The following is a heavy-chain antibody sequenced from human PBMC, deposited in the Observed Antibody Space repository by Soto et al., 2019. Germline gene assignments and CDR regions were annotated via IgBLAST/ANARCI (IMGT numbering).Heavy chain of an antibody. CDR1: GFIFKTYG. V-gene: IGHV3-33*01. D-gene: IGHD6-13*01. CDR3: ASDLGTRALDY. J-gene: IGHJ4*02. Sequence: GGSLRLSCAASGFIFKTYGMHWVRQAPGKGLEWVAFIWYDGSNKYYAASVKGRFTISRDNSKNTLYLQMNSLRAEDTAVYYCASDLGTRALDYWGQGTLVTVSS. CDR2: IWYDGSNK.